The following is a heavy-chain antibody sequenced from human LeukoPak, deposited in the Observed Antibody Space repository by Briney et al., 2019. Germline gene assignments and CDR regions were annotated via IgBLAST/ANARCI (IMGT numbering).Heavy chain of an antibody. D-gene: IGHD5-18*01. V-gene: IGHV4-34*01. CDR2: INHSGST. Sequence: SETLSLTCAVYGGSFSGYYWSWIRQPPGKGLEWIGEINHSGSTNYNPSLKSRVTISVDTSKNQFSLKLSSVTAADTAVYYCASSGYSYGHFDYWGQGTPVAVSS. CDR3: ASSGYSYGHFDY. CDR1: GGSFSGYY. J-gene: IGHJ4*02.